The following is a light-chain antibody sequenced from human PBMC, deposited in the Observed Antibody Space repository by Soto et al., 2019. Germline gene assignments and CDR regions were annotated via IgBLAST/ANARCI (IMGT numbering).Light chain of an antibody. CDR3: HQYGSSPPLVYT. CDR2: GAS. CDR1: QSVSSSY. Sequence: EIVLTQSPGTLSLSPGERATLSCRASQSVSSSYLAWYQQKLGQAPRLLIYGASSRATGIPDRFSGSGSGTDFTLTISRLEPEDFAVYYCHQYGSSPPLVYTFGQGTKLEIK. J-gene: IGKJ2*01. V-gene: IGKV3-20*01.